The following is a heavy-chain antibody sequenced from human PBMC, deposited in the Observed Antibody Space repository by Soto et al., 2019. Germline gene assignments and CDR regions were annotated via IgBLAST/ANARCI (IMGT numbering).Heavy chain of an antibody. CDR1: GYTFNDYE. V-gene: IGHV1-8*02. J-gene: IGHJ5*02. CDR2: MNPNSGET. Sequence: QEQLVQSAAEAKKPGASVKVSCMTSGYTFNDYEINWVRQATGQGLEWIGWMNPNSGETGYAQRFQGRVTMTTSSSLSTAYLELSSLTSDDTAVYYCARIAMPARPRWYNWFDPWGQGTLVTVSS. D-gene: IGHD2-2*01. CDR3: ARIAMPARPRWYNWFDP.